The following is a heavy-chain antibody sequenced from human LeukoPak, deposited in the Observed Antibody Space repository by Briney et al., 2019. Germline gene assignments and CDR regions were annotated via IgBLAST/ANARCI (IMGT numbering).Heavy chain of an antibody. CDR2: ISGSGGST. CDR1: GFTFSSYA. CDR3: AKDRGYDILTGYED. Sequence: GGSLRLSCAASGFTFSSYAMSWVRQAPGKGLGWVSAISGSGGSTYYADSVKGRFTISRDNSKNTLYLQMNSLRAEDTAVYYPAKDRGYDILTGYEDWGQGTLVTVSS. V-gene: IGHV3-23*01. D-gene: IGHD3-9*01. J-gene: IGHJ4*02.